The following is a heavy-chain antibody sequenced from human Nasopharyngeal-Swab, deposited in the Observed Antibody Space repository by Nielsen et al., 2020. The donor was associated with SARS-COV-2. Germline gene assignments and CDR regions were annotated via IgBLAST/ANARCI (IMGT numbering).Heavy chain of an antibody. V-gene: IGHV3-7*01. J-gene: IGHJ6*02. D-gene: IGHD3-22*01. Sequence: VRQAPGKGLEWVANIKKDGSETYYVDSVKGRFTISRDNAKNSLYLQMNSLRAEDTAVYYCARDSKPGGGYYSLYYYNYYGMDVWGQGTTVTVSS. CDR2: IKKDGSET. CDR3: ARDSKPGGGYYSLYYYNYYGMDV.